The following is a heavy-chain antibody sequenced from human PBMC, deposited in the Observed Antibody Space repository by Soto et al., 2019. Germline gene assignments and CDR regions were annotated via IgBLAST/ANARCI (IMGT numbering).Heavy chain of an antibody. Sequence: ASVKVSCKASGYTFTSYAMHWVRQAPGQRLEWMGWINAGNGNTKYSQKFQGRVTITTDTSTSTAYMELRSLTSDDTAVYYCGRGLGGGWYYFDYWGPGTLVTVSS. CDR1: GYTFTSYA. CDR3: GRGLGGGWYYFDY. V-gene: IGHV1-3*01. D-gene: IGHD6-19*01. CDR2: INAGNGNT. J-gene: IGHJ4*02.